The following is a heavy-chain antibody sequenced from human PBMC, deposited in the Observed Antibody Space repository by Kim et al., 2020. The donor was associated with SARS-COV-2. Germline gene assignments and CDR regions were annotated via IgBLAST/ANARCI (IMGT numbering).Heavy chain of an antibody. CDR3: AREIRPSYSTTTFDY. Sequence: GGSLRLSCAASGFTFSSYSMNWVRQAPGKGLEWVSSISSSSSYIYYADSVKGRFTISRDNAKNSLYLQMNSLRAEDTAVYYCAREIRPSYSTTTFDYWGQGTLVTVSS. CDR2: ISSSSSYI. V-gene: IGHV3-21*01. J-gene: IGHJ4*02. CDR1: GFTFSSYS. D-gene: IGHD1-1*01.